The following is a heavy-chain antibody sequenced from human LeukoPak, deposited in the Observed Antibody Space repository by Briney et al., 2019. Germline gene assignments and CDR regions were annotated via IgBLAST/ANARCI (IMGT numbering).Heavy chain of an antibody. Sequence: GRSLRLSCAASGFTFSDYAVHWVRQAPGKGLEWVAVLSYGGTNKYYADSVKGRFTISRDNSKYTMFLQMNSLRAEDTAVYHCARDRSGYANDAFDFWGQGTMVTVSS. D-gene: IGHD3-3*01. J-gene: IGHJ3*01. CDR2: LSYGGTNK. CDR1: GFTFSDYA. V-gene: IGHV3-30-3*01. CDR3: ARDRSGYANDAFDF.